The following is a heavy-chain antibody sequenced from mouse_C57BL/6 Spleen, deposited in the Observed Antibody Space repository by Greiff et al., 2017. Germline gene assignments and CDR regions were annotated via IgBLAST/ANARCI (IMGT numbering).Heavy chain of an antibody. J-gene: IGHJ4*01. CDR2: INPNNGGT. CDR1: GYTFTDYY. Sequence: EVQLQQSGPELVKPGASVKLSCKASGYTFTDYYMNWVKQSHGKSLEWIGDINPNNGGTSYNEKFKGKATLTVDKSSSTAYMELCSLTSEDSAVYYCARWLLYYDMDYWGQGTSLTVSS. D-gene: IGHD2-3*01. CDR3: ARWLLYYDMDY. V-gene: IGHV1-26*01.